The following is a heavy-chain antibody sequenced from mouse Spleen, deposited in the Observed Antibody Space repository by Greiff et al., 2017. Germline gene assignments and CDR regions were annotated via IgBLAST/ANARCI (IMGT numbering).Heavy chain of an antibody. J-gene: IGHJ1*03. D-gene: IGHD1-1*01. CDR3: ARAVAYYCGSSYGYFDV. CDR1: GYTFTSYW. V-gene: IGHV1-55*01. CDR2: IYPGSGST. Sequence: QVQLQQPGAELVKPGASVKMSCKASGYTFTSYWITWVKQRPGQGLEWIGDIYPGSGSTNYNEKFKSKATLTVDTSSSTAYMQLSSLTSEDSAVYYCARAVAYYCGSSYGYFDVWGTGTTVTVSS.